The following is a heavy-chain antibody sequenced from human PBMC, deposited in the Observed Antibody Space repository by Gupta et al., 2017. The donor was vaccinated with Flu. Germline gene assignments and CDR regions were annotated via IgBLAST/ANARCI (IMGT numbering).Heavy chain of an antibody. CDR2: INHSGST. CDR3: ARGGVRYSSSFLRGGWFDP. D-gene: IGHD6-13*01. CDR1: GGSFSGYY. V-gene: IGHV4-34*01. J-gene: IGHJ5*02. Sequence: QVQLQQWGAGLLKPSETLSLTCAVYGGSFSGYYWSWIRQPPGKGLEWIGEINHSGSTNYNPSLKSRVTISVDTSKNQFSLKLSSVTAADTAVYYCARGGVRYSSSFLRGGWFDPWGQGTLVTVSS.